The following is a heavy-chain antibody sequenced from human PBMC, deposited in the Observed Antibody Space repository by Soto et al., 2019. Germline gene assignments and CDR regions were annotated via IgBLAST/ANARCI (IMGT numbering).Heavy chain of an antibody. V-gene: IGHV3-64*01. J-gene: IGHJ3*02. CDR3: ARGFDFWSGYYPDGAFDI. D-gene: IGHD3-3*01. Sequence: TGGSLRLSCAASGFTFSTFSMHWVRQAPGKGLESVSGINSNGGSTYYGNSVKGRFTISRDNSKNTLYLQMGSLRPEDMAVYYCARGFDFWSGYYPDGAFDIWGQGTLVTVSS. CDR1: GFTFSTFS. CDR2: INSNGGST.